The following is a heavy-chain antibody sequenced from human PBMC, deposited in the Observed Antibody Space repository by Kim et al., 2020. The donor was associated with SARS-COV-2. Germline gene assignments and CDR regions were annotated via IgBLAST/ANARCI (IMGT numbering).Heavy chain of an antibody. CDR1: GFTFSSYD. Sequence: GGSLRLSCAASGFTFSSYDMSWVRQAPGKGLEWVSAISGSGGSTYYADSVKGRFTISRDNSKNTLYLQMNSLRAEDTAVYYCAKGTYYDFWSGYSYYFDCWGQETLVTVSS. V-gene: IGHV3-23*01. CDR2: ISGSGGST. J-gene: IGHJ4*02. D-gene: IGHD3-3*01. CDR3: AKGTYYDFWSGYSYYFDC.